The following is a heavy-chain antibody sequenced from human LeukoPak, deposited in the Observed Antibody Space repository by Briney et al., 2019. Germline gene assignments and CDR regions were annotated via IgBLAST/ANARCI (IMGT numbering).Heavy chain of an antibody. J-gene: IGHJ4*02. D-gene: IGHD3-10*01. CDR2: IYSDGST. CDR3: ARDLSEYGWFGELYY. Sequence: GGSLRLSCAASGFTVSSNYMSWVRQAPGKGLEWVSEIYSDGSTYYAASVKGRFSISRDNSKNTVFLQLNSLRAEDTAVYYCARDLSEYGWFGELYYWGQGTLVTVSS. V-gene: IGHV3-53*01. CDR1: GFTVSSNY.